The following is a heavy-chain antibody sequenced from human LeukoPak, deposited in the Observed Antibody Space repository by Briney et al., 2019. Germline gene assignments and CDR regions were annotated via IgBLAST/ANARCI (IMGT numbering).Heavy chain of an antibody. Sequence: GGSLRLSCAASGFTFSSYSMNWVRQAPGKGLEWVSSISSSSNYMYYADSLKGRFTISRDNAKNSLYLQMNSLRAEDTAVYYCARDLYDGAAGYFDSWGQGTLVTVSS. CDR2: ISSSSNYM. V-gene: IGHV3-21*01. D-gene: IGHD2-8*01. CDR3: ARDLYDGAAGYFDS. J-gene: IGHJ4*02. CDR1: GFTFSSYS.